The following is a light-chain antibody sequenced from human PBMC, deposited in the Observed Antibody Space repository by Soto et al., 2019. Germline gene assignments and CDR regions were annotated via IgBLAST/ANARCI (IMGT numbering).Light chain of an antibody. CDR3: QHYGNSLWT. CDR2: VAS. Sequence: EIVLTQSPGTLSLSPGERATLSCSASQSISSSSLAWYQQRPGQAPRLLIYVASSRATGIPARFSGSGSGTDFTLTISRLEPEDFAVYYCQHYGNSLWTFGQGTKVDIK. CDR1: QSISSSS. J-gene: IGKJ1*01. V-gene: IGKV3-20*01.